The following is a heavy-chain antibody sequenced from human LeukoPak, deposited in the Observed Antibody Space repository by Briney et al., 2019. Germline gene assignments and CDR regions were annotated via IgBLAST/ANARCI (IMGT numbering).Heavy chain of an antibody. J-gene: IGHJ4*02. Sequence: GGSLRLSCTASGFTFGDYAMSWLRQAPGKGREWVGFIRSKAYGGTTEYAASVKGRFTISRDDSKSIAYLQMNSLKTENTAVYYCTRDGSGWDYWGQGTLVTVSS. CDR3: TRDGSGWDY. D-gene: IGHD6-19*01. CDR2: IRSKAYGGTT. V-gene: IGHV3-49*03. CDR1: GFTFGDYA.